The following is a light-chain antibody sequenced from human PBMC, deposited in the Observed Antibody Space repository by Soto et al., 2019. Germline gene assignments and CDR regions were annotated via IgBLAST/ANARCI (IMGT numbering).Light chain of an antibody. CDR2: GAS. CDR3: QQYGSSPQP. Sequence: EMVLTQSPGTLSLSPGERATLSCRASQRVSSSYLAWYQQKPGQAPRLLIYGASSRATVIPDRFSGSGSGTDFTLTLSRLEPADLAVYYCQQYGSSPQPFGGGTKAEIK. J-gene: IGKJ4*01. CDR1: QRVSSSY. V-gene: IGKV3-20*01.